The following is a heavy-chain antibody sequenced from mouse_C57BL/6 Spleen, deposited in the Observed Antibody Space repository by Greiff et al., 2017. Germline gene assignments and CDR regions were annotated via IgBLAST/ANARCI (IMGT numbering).Heavy chain of an antibody. CDR2: IDPSDSYT. CDR1: GYTFTSYW. J-gene: IGHJ4*01. Sequence: QVQLQQPGAELVMPGASVKLSCKASGYTFTSYWMHWVKQRPGQGLEWIGEIDPSDSYTNYNQKFKGKSTLTVDKSSSTAYMQLSSLTSEDSAVYYCARGSQGAMDYWGQGTPVTVSS. V-gene: IGHV1-69*01. D-gene: IGHD1-1*02. CDR3: ARGSQGAMDY.